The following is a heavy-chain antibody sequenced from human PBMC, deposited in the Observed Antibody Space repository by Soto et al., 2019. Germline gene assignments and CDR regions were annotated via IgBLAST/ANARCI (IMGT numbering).Heavy chain of an antibody. D-gene: IGHD2-15*01. J-gene: IGHJ5*02. Sequence: SETLSLTCAVYGGSFSGYYWSWIRQPPGKGLEWIGEINHSGSTNYNPSLKSRVTISVDTSKNQFSLKLSSVTAADTAVYYCARGKSVVVVVDAYRNWFDPWGQGTLVTVSS. CDR2: INHSGST. V-gene: IGHV4-34*01. CDR1: GGSFSGYY. CDR3: ARGKSVVVVVDAYRNWFDP.